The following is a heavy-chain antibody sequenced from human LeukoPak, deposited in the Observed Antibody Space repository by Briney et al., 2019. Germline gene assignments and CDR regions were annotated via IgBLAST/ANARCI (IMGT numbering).Heavy chain of an antibody. V-gene: IGHV4-61*05. CDR3: ARTYCRGGSCHFDY. D-gene: IGHD2-15*01. CDR1: GDSIISKIYY. Sequence: PSETLSLTCTVSGDSIISKIYYWSWIRQPPGKGLEWIGCIYCSGSTNYNPSLKSRVTISGDTSRNQISLKLSSVTAADTAVYYCARTYCRGGSCHFDYWGQGTLVTVSS. CDR2: IYCSGST. J-gene: IGHJ4*02.